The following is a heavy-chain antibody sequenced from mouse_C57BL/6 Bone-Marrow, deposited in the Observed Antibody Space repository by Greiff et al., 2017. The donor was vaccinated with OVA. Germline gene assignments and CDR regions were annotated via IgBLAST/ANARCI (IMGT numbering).Heavy chain of an antibody. V-gene: IGHV5-4*01. Sequence: EVMLVESGGGLVKPGGSLKLSCAASGFTFSSYAMSWVRQTPEKRLEWVATISDGGSYTYYPDNVKGRFTISRDNAKNNLYLQMSHLKSEDTAMYYCAREGSPFYVDYWGQGTTLSVSS. CDR2: ISDGGSYT. CDR3: AREGSPFYVDY. J-gene: IGHJ2*01. CDR1: GFTFSSYA.